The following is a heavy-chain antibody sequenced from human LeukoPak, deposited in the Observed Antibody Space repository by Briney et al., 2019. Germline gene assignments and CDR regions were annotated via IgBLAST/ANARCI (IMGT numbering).Heavy chain of an antibody. J-gene: IGHJ5*02. Sequence: SETLSLTCTVSGGSISSYYWSWIRQPPGKGLEWIGYIYYSGSTNYNPSLRSRVTISVDTSKNQFSLKLSSVTAADTAVYYCARDHDYPDPWGQGTLVTVSS. CDR1: GGSISSYY. CDR3: ARDHDYPDP. V-gene: IGHV4-59*12. CDR2: IYYSGST. D-gene: IGHD4-11*01.